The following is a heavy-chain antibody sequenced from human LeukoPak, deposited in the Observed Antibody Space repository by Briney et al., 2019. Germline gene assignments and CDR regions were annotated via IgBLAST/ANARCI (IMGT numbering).Heavy chain of an antibody. J-gene: IGHJ4*02. V-gene: IGHV3-33*01. D-gene: IGHD6-19*01. CDR2: IWYDGSNK. Sequence: PGGSLRLSCAASGFTFSSYGMHWVRQAPGKGLEWVAVIWYDGSNKYYADSVKGRFTISRDNSKNTLYLQMSSLRAEDTAVYYCARDQGGYSSGWYTLHWGQGTLVTVSS. CDR1: GFTFSSYG. CDR3: ARDQGGYSSGWYTLH.